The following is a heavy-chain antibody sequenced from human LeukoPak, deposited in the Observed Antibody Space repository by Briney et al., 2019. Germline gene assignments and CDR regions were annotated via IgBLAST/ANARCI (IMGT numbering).Heavy chain of an antibody. CDR1: GGSFSGYY. CDR2: INRSGST. D-gene: IGHD3-10*01. CDR3: ARGRRVQGVMKKNWFDP. Sequence: PSETLSLTCAGYGGSFSGYYWNWIRQPPGKGLEWIGEINRSGSTNYNPSLKSRVMISVDTSKNQFSLKVSSVTAADTAVYSCARGRRVQGVMKKNWFDPWGQGTLVTVSS. J-gene: IGHJ5*02. V-gene: IGHV4-34*01.